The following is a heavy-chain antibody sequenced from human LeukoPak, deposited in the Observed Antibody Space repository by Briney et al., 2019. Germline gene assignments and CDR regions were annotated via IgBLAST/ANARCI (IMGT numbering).Heavy chain of an antibody. CDR2: ISSSGSTI. Sequence: GGSLRLSCAASGFTFSDYYMSWIRQAPGKGLEWVSYISSSGSTIYYADSVKGRFTISRDNAKNSLYLQMNSPRAEDTAVYYCARRARGSSSPADYWGQGTLVTVSS. J-gene: IGHJ4*02. CDR1: GFTFSDYY. CDR3: ARRARGSSSPADY. D-gene: IGHD6-13*01. V-gene: IGHV3-11*01.